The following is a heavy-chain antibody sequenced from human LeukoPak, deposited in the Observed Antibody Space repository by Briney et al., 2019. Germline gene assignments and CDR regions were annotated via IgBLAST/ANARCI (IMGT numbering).Heavy chain of an antibody. D-gene: IGHD2-8*01. V-gene: IGHV3-53*01. J-gene: IGHJ4*02. Sequence: GGSLRLSCAASGFTVSSNYMSWVRQAPGKGLEWVSVINSGGGTYYTDSVKGRFTISRDNSKNTLYLQMNSLRAEDTAVYFCARDVSNGGHFDYWGQGTLVTVSS. CDR3: ARDVSNGGHFDY. CDR2: INSGGGT. CDR1: GFTVSSNY.